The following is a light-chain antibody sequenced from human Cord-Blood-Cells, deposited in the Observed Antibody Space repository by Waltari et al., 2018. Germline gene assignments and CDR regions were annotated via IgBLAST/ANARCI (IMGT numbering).Light chain of an antibody. CDR1: QSVSSSY. Sequence: EIALTQSPGTLSLPPGESATLSCRASQSVSSSYLAWYQQKPGQAPRLLIYGASSRATGIPDRFSGSGSGTDFTLTISRLEPEDFAVYYCQQYGSSFTFGPGTKVDIK. V-gene: IGKV3-20*01. CDR2: GAS. CDR3: QQYGSSFT. J-gene: IGKJ3*01.